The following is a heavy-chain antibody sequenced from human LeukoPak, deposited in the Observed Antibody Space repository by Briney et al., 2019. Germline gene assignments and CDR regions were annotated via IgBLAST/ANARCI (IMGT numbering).Heavy chain of an antibody. CDR2: INPNNGGT. V-gene: IGHV1-2*02. D-gene: IGHD5-24*01. CDR1: GYTFIGYY. CDR3: ARDIDGYSLFDY. Sequence: ASVKVSCKASGYTFIGYYIHWVRQTPGQGLEWMGWINPNNGGTNYAQNFQGRVTLTRDTSISTAYMELSSVRSDDTATYYCARDIDGYSLFDYWGQGTLVTVSS. J-gene: IGHJ4*02.